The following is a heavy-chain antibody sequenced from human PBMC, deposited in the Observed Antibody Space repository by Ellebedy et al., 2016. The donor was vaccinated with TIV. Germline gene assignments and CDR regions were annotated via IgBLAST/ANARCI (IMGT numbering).Heavy chain of an antibody. V-gene: IGHV3-23*01. J-gene: IGHJ4*02. CDR2: LTNGGVT. CDR1: GFTFSTYA. Sequence: GESLKISCVVSGFTFSTYAMRWFRQAPGKVLEWVSALTNGGVTFYADSVKVRFTISRDSSKNTLYLQMNSLRVEDTAIYFCAKDSGRSGWISDYWGQGTLVTVSS. D-gene: IGHD3-10*01. CDR3: AKDSGRSGWISDY.